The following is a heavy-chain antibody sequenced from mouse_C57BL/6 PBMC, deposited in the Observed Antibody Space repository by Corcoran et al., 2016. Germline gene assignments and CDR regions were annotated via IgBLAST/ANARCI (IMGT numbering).Heavy chain of an antibody. Sequence: QIQLVQSGPELKKPGETVKISCKASGCTFTTYGMSWVKQAPGKGLKWMGWINTYSGVPTYADDFKGRFAFSLETSASTASLQLNNLKNEDTATYFCAREGTTVVAKAMDYWGQGTSVTVSS. V-gene: IGHV9-3*01. CDR3: AREGTTVVAKAMDY. J-gene: IGHJ4*01. D-gene: IGHD1-1*01. CDR1: GCTFTTYG. CDR2: INTYSGVP.